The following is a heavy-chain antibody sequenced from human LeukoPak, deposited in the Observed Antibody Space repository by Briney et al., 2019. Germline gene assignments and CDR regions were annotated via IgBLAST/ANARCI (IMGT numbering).Heavy chain of an antibody. CDR1: GFTFSSNG. J-gene: IGHJ4*02. CDR3: VKELGPFTGFDY. Sequence: GGSLRLSCAASGFTFSSNGMNWVRQAPGKGLEWASYISSSSSTIYYADSVKGRFTISRDNAKNSLYLQMNSLRDEDTAVYYCVKELGPFTGFDYWGQGTLVTVSS. D-gene: IGHD3-16*01. CDR2: ISSSSSTI. V-gene: IGHV3-48*02.